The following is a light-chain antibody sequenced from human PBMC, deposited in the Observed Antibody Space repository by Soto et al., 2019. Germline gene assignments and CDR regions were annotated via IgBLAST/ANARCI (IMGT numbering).Light chain of an antibody. CDR1: QSVGAS. CDR3: QQHYQWPIT. V-gene: IGKV3D-15*01. Sequence: EIVMTQSPDILSVSPVERASLSCRASQSVGASLAWYQQKPGQAPRLLLYRISTRATGIPARFSGSGSGTEFTLTINSLQSEDFAVYYCQQHYQWPITFGQGKRLE. J-gene: IGKJ5*01. CDR2: RIS.